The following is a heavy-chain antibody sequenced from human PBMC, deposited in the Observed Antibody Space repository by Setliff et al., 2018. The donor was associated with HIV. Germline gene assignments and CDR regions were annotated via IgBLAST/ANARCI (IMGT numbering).Heavy chain of an antibody. V-gene: IGHV3-21*01. CDR1: GFTFSSYS. CDR2: ITSRSADI. J-gene: IGHJ4*02. Sequence: LRLSCAASGFTFSSYSMNWVRQAPGKGLEWVSSITSRSADIYYADSVRGRFTISRDNARNSLLLQMNSLRADDTAVYYCARVRPLGYCSTGACPPDYWGQGTLVTVSS. D-gene: IGHD2-8*01. CDR3: ARVRPLGYCSTGACPPDY.